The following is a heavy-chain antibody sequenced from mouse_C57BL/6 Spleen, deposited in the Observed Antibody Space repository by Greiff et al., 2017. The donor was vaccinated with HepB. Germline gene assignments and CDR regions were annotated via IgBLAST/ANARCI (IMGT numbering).Heavy chain of an antibody. V-gene: IGHV1-80*01. CDR2: IYPGDGDT. CDR1: GYAFSSYW. CDR3: ARSVVARGYAMDY. D-gene: IGHD1-1*01. J-gene: IGHJ4*01. Sequence: QVQLQQSGAELVKPGASVKISCKASGYAFSSYWMNWVKQRPGKGLEWIGQIYPGDGDTNYNGKFKGKATLTADKSSSTAYMQLSSLTSEDSAVYFCARSVVARGYAMDYWGQGTSVTVSS.